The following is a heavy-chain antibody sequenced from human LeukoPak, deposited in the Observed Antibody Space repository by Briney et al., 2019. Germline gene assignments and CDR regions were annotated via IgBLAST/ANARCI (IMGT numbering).Heavy chain of an antibody. CDR2: ISWNSGSI. D-gene: IGHD1-26*01. CDR1: GFTFDDYA. Sequence: GRSLRLSCAASGFTFDDYAMHWVRQAPGKGLEWVSGISWNSGSIGYADSVKGRFTISRDNSKNSLYLQMNSLRAEDTALYYCAKYPRATTPPYFFDYWGQGTLVTVSS. J-gene: IGHJ4*02. V-gene: IGHV3-9*01. CDR3: AKYPRATTPPYFFDY.